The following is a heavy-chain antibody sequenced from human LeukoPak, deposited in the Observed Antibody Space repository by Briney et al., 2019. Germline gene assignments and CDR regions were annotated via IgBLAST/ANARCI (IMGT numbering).Heavy chain of an antibody. J-gene: IGHJ4*02. CDR2: INPNSGGT. V-gene: IGHV1-2*02. CDR1: GYTFTCYY. CDR3: ARDLTDDYGDYGNY. D-gene: IGHD4-17*01. Sequence: ASVKVSCKASGYTFTCYYMHWVRQAPGQGLEWMGWINPNSGGTNYAQKFQGRVTMTRDTSISTAYMELSRLRSDDTAVYYCARDLTDDYGDYGNYWGQGTLVTVSS.